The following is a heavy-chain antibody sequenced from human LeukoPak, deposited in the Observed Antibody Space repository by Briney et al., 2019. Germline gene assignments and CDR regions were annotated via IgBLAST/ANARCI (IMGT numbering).Heavy chain of an antibody. CDR3: ASRRENYYYMDV. D-gene: IGHD1-26*01. CDR1: GGTFSSYA. CDR2: IIPIFGTA. J-gene: IGHJ6*03. Sequence: SVKVSCKASGGTFSSYAISWVRQAPGQGLEWMGGIIPIFGTANYAQKFQGRVTITTDESTSTAYMELSSLRSEDTAVYYCASRRENYYYMDVWGKGTTVTVSS. V-gene: IGHV1-69*05.